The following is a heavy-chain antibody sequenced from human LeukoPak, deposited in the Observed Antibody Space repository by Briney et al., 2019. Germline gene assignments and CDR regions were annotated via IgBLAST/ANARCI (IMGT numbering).Heavy chain of an antibody. V-gene: IGHV4-4*09. D-gene: IGHD2-2*01. J-gene: IGHJ6*03. CDR1: GGSISSYY. CDR2: IYTSGST. Sequence: SETLSLTCTVSGGSISSYYWSWIRQPPGKGLEWIGYIYTSGSTNYNPSLKSRVTISVDTSKNQFSLKLSSVTAADTAVYYCARRVGRTSPYYYYYMDVWGKGTTVTVSS. CDR3: ARRVGRTSPYYYYYMDV.